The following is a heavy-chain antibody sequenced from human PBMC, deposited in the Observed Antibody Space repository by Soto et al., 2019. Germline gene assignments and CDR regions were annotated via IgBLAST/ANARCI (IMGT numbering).Heavy chain of an antibody. D-gene: IGHD2-2*01. CDR1: GGTFREYA. CDR2: IIPIFATI. Sequence: QLQLVKSWAEVKKPGSAVQVSCKASGGTFREYAISWVRQAPGQGLEWLGGIIPIFATINYAQNFEGRVPITAEKSTSTASMEGSSLRAGDTAVYSWGRGYCTSTTFEDYYVMDVRGQGTTVTVTS. J-gene: IGHJ6*01. V-gene: IGHV1-69*06. CDR3: GRGYCTSTTFEDYYVMDV.